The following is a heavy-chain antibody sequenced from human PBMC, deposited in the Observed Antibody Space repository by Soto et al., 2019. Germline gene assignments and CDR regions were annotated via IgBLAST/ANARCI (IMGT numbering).Heavy chain of an antibody. V-gene: IGHV3-30-3*01. D-gene: IGHD3-10*01. CDR1: GFTFSSYA. CDR3: ARDKRGPWFGEFFEKTYYYYGMDV. J-gene: IGHJ6*02. CDR2: ISYDGSNK. Sequence: GGSLRLSCAASGFTFSSYAMHWVRQAPGKGLEWVAVISYDGSNKYYADSVKGRFTISRDNSKNTLYLQMNSLRAEDTAVYYCARDKRGPWFGEFFEKTYYYYGMDVWGQGTTVTVSS.